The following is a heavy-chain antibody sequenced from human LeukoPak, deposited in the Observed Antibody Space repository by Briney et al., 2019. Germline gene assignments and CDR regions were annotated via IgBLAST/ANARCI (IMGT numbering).Heavy chain of an antibody. J-gene: IGHJ4*02. Sequence: GGSLRLSCAASGFTFSDYYMSWIRQAPGKGLEWVSYISSSGSTIYYADSVKGRFTISRDNAKNSLYLQMNSLRAEDTAVYYCARAGSYYDSSGYYYAYYFDYWGQGTLVTVSS. D-gene: IGHD3-22*01. CDR2: ISSSGSTI. CDR1: GFTFSDYY. V-gene: IGHV3-11*01. CDR3: ARAGSYYDSSGYYYAYYFDY.